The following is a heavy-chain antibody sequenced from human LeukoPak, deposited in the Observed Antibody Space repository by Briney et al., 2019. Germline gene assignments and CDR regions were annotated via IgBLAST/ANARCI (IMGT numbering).Heavy chain of an antibody. CDR1: GYTFTSYG. J-gene: IGHJ4*02. Sequence: ASVKVSCKASGYTFTSYGISWVRQAPGQGLEWMGWISAYNGNTNYAQKLQGRVTMTTDTSTSTAYMELRSLRSDDTAVYYCARLWHPDAVSQLQADFDYWGQGTLVTVSS. D-gene: IGHD1-7*01. CDR3: ARLWHPDAVSQLQADFDY. CDR2: ISAYNGNT. V-gene: IGHV1-18*01.